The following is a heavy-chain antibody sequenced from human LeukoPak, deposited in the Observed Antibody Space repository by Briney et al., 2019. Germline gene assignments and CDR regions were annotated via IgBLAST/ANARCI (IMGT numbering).Heavy chain of an antibody. D-gene: IGHD3-22*01. J-gene: IGHJ4*02. CDR3: ASLGTYYYDSSGYSPGDY. CDR1: GGSFSGYY. Sequence: PSETLSLTCAVYGGSFSGYYWSWIRQPPGKGLEWIGEINHSGSTNYNPSLKSRVTISVDSSKNQFSLKLSSVTAADTAVYYCASLGTYYYDSSGYSPGDYWGQGTLVTVSS. V-gene: IGHV4-34*01. CDR2: INHSGST.